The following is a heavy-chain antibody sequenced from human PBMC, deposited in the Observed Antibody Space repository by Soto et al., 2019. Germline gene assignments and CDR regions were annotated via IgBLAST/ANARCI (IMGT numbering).Heavy chain of an antibody. CDR3: ADGGGSSGPGGWFDP. D-gene: IGHD6-19*01. V-gene: IGHV1-69*01. Sequence: QVQLVQSGAEVKKPGSSVKVSCKASGGTFSSYAISWVRQAPGQGLEWMGGIIPIFGTANYAQKFQGRVTITADESTSTGDMELSSLRSEGTAVYYGADGGGSSGPGGWFDPWGQGTLVTVSS. J-gene: IGHJ5*02. CDR2: IIPIFGTA. CDR1: GGTFSSYA.